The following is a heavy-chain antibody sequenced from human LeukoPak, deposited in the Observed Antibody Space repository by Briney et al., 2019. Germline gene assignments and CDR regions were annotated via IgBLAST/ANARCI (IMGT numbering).Heavy chain of an antibody. CDR1: GFTFSGYW. CDR3: AKARNYYDSSGFGY. Sequence: GGSLRLSCAASGFTFSGYWMSWVRQAPGKVPEWVANIKQDGSEIYYVDSVKGRFTISRDNAKNSLYLQMNSLRAEDTAVYYCAKARNYYDSSGFGYWGQGTLVTVSS. J-gene: IGHJ4*02. V-gene: IGHV3-7*03. CDR2: IKQDGSEI. D-gene: IGHD3-22*01.